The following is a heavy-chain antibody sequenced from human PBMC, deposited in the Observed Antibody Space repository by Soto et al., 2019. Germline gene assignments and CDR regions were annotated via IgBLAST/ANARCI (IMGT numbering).Heavy chain of an antibody. CDR2: ISYDGSNK. CDR1: GFTFSSYG. J-gene: IGHJ4*02. CDR3: AKGSGYYYLDY. D-gene: IGHD3-3*01. V-gene: IGHV3-30*18. Sequence: QVQLVESGGCVVQPGRSLRLSCAASGFTFSSYGMHWVRQAPGKGLEWVAVISYDGSNKYYADSVKGRFTISRDNSKNTLYLQMNSLRAEDTAVYYCAKGSGYYYLDYWGQGTLVTVSS.